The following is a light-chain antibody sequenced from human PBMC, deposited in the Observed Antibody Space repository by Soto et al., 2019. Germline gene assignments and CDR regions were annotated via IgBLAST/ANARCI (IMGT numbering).Light chain of an antibody. J-gene: IGLJ3*02. V-gene: IGLV2-8*01. CDR1: SSDIGTHSY. CDR3: SSYAGGNNWV. Sequence: QSALTQPPSASGSPGQSVTISCTGTSSDIGTHSYVSWYQQNPGKAPKLMLYEVNQRHSGVPDRFSGSKSGNTASLTVSGRQAEDEANYYCSSYAGGNNWVFGGGTKVTVL. CDR2: EVN.